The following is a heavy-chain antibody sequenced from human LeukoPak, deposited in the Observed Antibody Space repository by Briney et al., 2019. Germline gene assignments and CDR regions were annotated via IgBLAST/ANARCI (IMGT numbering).Heavy chain of an antibody. CDR3: ARVLTPYYYEVFDY. J-gene: IGHJ4*02. D-gene: IGHD3-22*01. CDR2: INPNSGGT. V-gene: IGHV1-2*02. CDR1: GYTFTGYY. Sequence: GASVTVSCKASGYTFTGYYMHWVRQAPGQGLEWMGWINPNSGGTNYAQKFQGRVTMTRDTSISTAYMELSRLRSDDTAVYYCARVLTPYYYEVFDYWGQGTLVTVSS.